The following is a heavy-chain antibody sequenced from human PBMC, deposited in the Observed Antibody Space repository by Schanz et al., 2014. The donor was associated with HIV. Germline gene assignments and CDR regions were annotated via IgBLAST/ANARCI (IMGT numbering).Heavy chain of an antibody. CDR2: INPNSGGT. V-gene: IGHV1-2*02. Sequence: QVQLVQSGAEVKKPGASVKVSCKASGYTFTGYYMHWVRQAPGQGLEWMGWINPNSGGTKFAQKFRGRVTMTRDTSISTAYMELSRLRSDDTAVYYCASDLSVYSSSSSVWGQGTTVTVSS. D-gene: IGHD6-13*01. CDR3: ASDLSVYSSSSSV. CDR1: GYTFTGYY. J-gene: IGHJ6*02.